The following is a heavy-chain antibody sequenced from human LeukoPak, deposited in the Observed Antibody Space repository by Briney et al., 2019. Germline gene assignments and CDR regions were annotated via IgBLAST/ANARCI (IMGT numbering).Heavy chain of an antibody. CDR2: IKSGDSTT. J-gene: IGHJ5*02. CDR3: ARELVRFMGNNWFDP. V-gene: IGHV1-46*01. D-gene: IGHD3-3*01. Sequence: ASVKVSCKASRYTFTNYYIHWVRQSPGQGLEWMGIIKSGDSTTSYAQKFQGRVTMTTDTSTSTDYMELRSLRSDDTAVYYCARELVRFMGNNWFDPWGQGTLVTVSS. CDR1: RYTFTNYY.